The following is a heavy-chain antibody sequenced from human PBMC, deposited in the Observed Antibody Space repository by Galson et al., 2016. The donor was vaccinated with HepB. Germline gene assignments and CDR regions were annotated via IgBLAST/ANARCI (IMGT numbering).Heavy chain of an antibody. CDR3: AKDVGSWYLLLSHYFDY. Sequence: SLRISCATSGFTFSSYAMTWVRQSPGKGLEWVSVISRRGGTITYADSVKGRFTISRDTSKNTLYLQMDSMRAEDTAVYYCAKDVGSWYLLLSHYFDYWGQGTLVTVSS. J-gene: IGHJ4*02. D-gene: IGHD2-15*01. V-gene: IGHV3-23*01. CDR2: ISRRGGTI. CDR1: GFTFSSYA.